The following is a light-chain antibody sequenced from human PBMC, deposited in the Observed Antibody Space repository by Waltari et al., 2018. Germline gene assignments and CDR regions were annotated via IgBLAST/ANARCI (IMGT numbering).Light chain of an antibody. CDR2: DVT. CDR1: SSAVGVYNY. J-gene: IGLJ2*01. Sequence: QSALTQPRSVSGSPGQSVAISCTGPSSAVGVYNYVSWYPQHPGTAPKLMIYDVTKRPSGVPDRFSGSKSGNTASLTISGLQADDEADYYCCSYAGPFGGGTKLTVL. CDR3: CSYAGP. V-gene: IGLV2-11*01.